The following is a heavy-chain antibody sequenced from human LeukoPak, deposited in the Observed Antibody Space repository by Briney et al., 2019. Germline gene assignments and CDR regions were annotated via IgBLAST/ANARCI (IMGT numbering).Heavy chain of an antibody. CDR3: ARGDQLLSRYYYYYMDV. D-gene: IGHD2-2*01. V-gene: IGHV4-4*07. Sequence: SETLFLTCTVSGGSISSYYWSWIRQPAGKGLEWIGRIYTSGSTNYNPSLKSRVTMSVDTSKNQFSLKLSSVTAADTAVYYCARGDQLLSRYYYYYMDVWGKGTTVTVSS. CDR1: GGSISSYY. J-gene: IGHJ6*03. CDR2: IYTSGST.